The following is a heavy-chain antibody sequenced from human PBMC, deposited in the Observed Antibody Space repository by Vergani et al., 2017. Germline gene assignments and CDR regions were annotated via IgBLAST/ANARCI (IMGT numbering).Heavy chain of an antibody. J-gene: IGHJ4*03. CDR2: ISARFPST. CDR3: AGLSYDTTPYLQGGYGC. D-gene: IGHD3-22*01. V-gene: IGHV3-23*01. CDR1: GFTFSACP. Sequence: EVQLLQSGGGVIQPGGSVRLSCAASGFTFSACPMTWVRQAPGSGLEWVSAISARFPSTYYADSVKVRFTLSRDNSKNTLYLQMNSLRAEDTAVYYCAGLSYDTTPYLQGGYGCWGQGTLVSVSS.